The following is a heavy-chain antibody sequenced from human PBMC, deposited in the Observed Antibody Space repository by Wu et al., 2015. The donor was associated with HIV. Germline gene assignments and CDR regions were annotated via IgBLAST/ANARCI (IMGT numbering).Heavy chain of an antibody. J-gene: IGHJ5*02. D-gene: IGHD6-6*01. CDR2: INPNSGGT. CDR3: ARDTKKHRLYSSSSGGFDP. V-gene: IGHV1-2*02. Sequence: QVQLVQSGAEVKKPGASVKVSCKASGCTFTGYYMHWVRQAPGQGLEWMGWINPNSGGTNYAQKFQGRVTMTRDTSISTAYMELSRLRSDDTAVYYCARDTKKHRLYSSSSGGFDPWGQGTLVTVSS. CDR1: GCTFTGYY.